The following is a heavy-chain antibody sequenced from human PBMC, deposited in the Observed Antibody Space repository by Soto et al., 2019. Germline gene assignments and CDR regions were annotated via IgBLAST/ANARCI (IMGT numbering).Heavy chain of an antibody. Sequence: VASVKVACKASGYTSTSYGISWVRQAPGQGLEWMGWISAYNGNTNYAQKLQGRVTMTTDTSTSTAYMELRSLRSDDTAVYYCAIIPVVAGDNWFDPWCQGTLVTVSS. CDR2: ISAYNGNT. CDR1: GYTSTSYG. CDR3: AIIPVVAGDNWFDP. V-gene: IGHV1-18*01. J-gene: IGHJ5*02. D-gene: IGHD2-15*01.